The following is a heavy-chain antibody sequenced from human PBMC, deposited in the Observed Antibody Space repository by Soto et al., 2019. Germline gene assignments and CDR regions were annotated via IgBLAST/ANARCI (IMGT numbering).Heavy chain of an antibody. CDR1: GGSISSGGYS. Sequence: PSETLSLTCAVSGGSISSGGYSWSWIRQPPGKGLEWIGYIYHSGSTYYNPSLKSRVTISVDRSKNQFSLKLSSVTAADTAVYYCARDIYFGGSQNHPNWFAPWSRGTLVPVSS. V-gene: IGHV4-30-2*01. CDR3: ARDIYFGGSQNHPNWFAP. D-gene: IGHD3-16*01. J-gene: IGHJ5*02. CDR2: IYHSGST.